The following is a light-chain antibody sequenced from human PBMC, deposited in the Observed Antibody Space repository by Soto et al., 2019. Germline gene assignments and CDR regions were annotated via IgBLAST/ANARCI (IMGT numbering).Light chain of an antibody. CDR1: SSDVGGYYY. CDR2: DVI. Sequence: QSALTQPRSVSGSPGQSVTISCTGTSSDVGGYYYVSWYQQHPGKAPKVMIYDVIKRPSGVPDRFSGSKSGNTASLTISGLQAEDEADYYCCSYAGSYSPPYVLGTGTKLTVL. J-gene: IGLJ1*01. CDR3: CSYAGSYSPPYV. V-gene: IGLV2-11*01.